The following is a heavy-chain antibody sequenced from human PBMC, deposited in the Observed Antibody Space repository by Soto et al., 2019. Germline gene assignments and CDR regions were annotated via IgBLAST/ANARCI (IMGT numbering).Heavy chain of an antibody. D-gene: IGHD3-10*01. CDR2: ISSSSYI. J-gene: IGHJ6*02. CDR3: ARDMTMVREPLYGMDV. V-gene: IGHV3-21*01. CDR1: GFTFSSNS. Sequence: PGGSLRLSCAASGFTFSSNSMNWVRQAPGKGLEWVSSISSSSYIYYADSVKGRFTISRDNAKNSLYLQMNSLRAEDTAVYYCARDMTMVREPLYGMDVWGQGTTVTVS.